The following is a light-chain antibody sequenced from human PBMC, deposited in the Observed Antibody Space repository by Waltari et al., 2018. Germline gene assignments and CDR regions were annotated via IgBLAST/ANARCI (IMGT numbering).Light chain of an antibody. CDR3: LQYNSNPLT. CDR2: AAS. J-gene: IGKJ4*01. Sequence: DIQMTQSPSSLSASAGDRDTITCRASQGISTYLNWYQQKPGKAPKRLIYAASSLESGVPSRFSGSGSGTDFTLTISSLQPEDFATYYCLQYNSNPLTFGGGTKVEIK. V-gene: IGKV1-17*01. CDR1: QGISTY.